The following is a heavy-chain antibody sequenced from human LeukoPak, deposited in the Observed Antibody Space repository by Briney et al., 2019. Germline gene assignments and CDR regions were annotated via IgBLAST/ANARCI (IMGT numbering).Heavy chain of an antibody. CDR3: ARDVGGFFDP. V-gene: IGHV3-30*03. Sequence: GGSLRLSCAASGFTFSSYGMHWVRQAPGKGLEWVAVISYDGSNKYYADSVKGRFTISRDSSKNTLYLQMNSLRAEDTAVYYCARDVGGFFDPWGQGTLVTVSS. J-gene: IGHJ5*02. D-gene: IGHD3-16*01. CDR1: GFTFSSYG. CDR2: ISYDGSNK.